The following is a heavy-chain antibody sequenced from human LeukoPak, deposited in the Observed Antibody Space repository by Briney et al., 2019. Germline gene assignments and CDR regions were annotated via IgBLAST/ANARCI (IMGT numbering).Heavy chain of an antibody. CDR3: ARAPLPYGGNSGFDY. D-gene: IGHD4-23*01. Sequence: PSQTLPLTCTVSGDSISSGGYYWSWVRQHPGRGLEWIGYIFRTGSTYYNPSLKSRVSISRGASKNQFSLRLSSVTAADTAVYYCARAPLPYGGNSGFDYWGQGTLVTVSS. CDR2: IFRTGST. V-gene: IGHV4-31*03. CDR1: GDSISSGGYY. J-gene: IGHJ4*02.